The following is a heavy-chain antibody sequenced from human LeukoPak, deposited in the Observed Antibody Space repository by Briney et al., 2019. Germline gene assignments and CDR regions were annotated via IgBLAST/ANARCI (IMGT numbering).Heavy chain of an antibody. D-gene: IGHD4-17*01. CDR1: GFTFSTYA. Sequence: GGSLRLSCVASGFTFSTYAMGWVRQVPGKGLEWVSSVSERGDTTYYADSVKGRFTISRDNSKNTLYLQMNSLWAEDTAVYYCAKGGDYGDYDATPFDYWGQGTLVTVSS. J-gene: IGHJ4*02. CDR2: VSERGDTT. V-gene: IGHV3-23*01. CDR3: AKGGDYGDYDATPFDY.